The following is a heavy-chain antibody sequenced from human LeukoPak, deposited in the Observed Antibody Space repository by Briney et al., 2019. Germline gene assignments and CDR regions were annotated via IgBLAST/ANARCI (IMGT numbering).Heavy chain of an antibody. V-gene: IGHV3-15*01. D-gene: IGHD6-6*01. CDR2: IKSKTDGGTT. CDR1: GFTFSNAW. CDR3: TSCIAARRGRYYYYYYMDV. J-gene: IGHJ6*03. Sequence: PGGSLRLSCAASGFTFSNAWMSWVRQAPGKGLEWVGRIKSKTDGGTTDYAAPVKGRFTISRDDSKNTLYLQMNSLKTEDTAVYYCTSCIAARRGRYYYYYYMDVWGKGTTVTVSS.